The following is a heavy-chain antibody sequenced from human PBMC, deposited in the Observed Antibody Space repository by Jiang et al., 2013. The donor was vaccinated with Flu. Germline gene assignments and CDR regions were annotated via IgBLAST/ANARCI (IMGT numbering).Heavy chain of an antibody. CDR3: ARDPHDFEGGGAFDI. J-gene: IGHJ3*02. V-gene: IGHV3-30*01. Sequence: VISYDGSNKYYADSVKGRFTISRDNSKNTLYLQMNSLRAEDTAVYYCARDPHDFEGGGAFDIWGQGTMVTVSS. D-gene: IGHD3-3*01. CDR2: ISYDGSNK.